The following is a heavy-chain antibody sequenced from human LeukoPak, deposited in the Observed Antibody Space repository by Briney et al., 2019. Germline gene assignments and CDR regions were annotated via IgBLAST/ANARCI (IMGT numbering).Heavy chain of an antibody. J-gene: IGHJ5*02. CDR3: ARGGIRSCSGGSCPPWFDP. D-gene: IGHD2-15*01. V-gene: IGHV3-21*01. CDR2: ISSSSSYI. CDR1: GFTFSSYS. Sequence: GGSLRLSCAASGFTFSSYSMNWVRQAPGKGLEWVSSISSSSSYIYYADSVKGRFTISRDNAKNSLYLQMNSLRAEDTAVYYCARGGIRSCSGGSCPPWFDPWGQGTLVTVSS.